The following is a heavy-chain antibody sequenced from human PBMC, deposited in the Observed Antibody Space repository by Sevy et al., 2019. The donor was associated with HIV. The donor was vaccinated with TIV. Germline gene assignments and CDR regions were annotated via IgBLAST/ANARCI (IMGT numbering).Heavy chain of an antibody. CDR1: GGSISSSSYY. J-gene: IGHJ2*01. Sequence: SETLSLTCTVSGGSISSSSYYWGWIRQPPGKGLEWIGSIYYSGSTYYNPSLKSRVTISVDTSKNQFSLMLSSVTAADTAVYYCARGLSARYYYDSSGPWYFDLWGRGTLVTVSS. CDR2: IYYSGST. CDR3: ARGLSARYYYDSSGPWYFDL. D-gene: IGHD3-22*01. V-gene: IGHV4-39*01.